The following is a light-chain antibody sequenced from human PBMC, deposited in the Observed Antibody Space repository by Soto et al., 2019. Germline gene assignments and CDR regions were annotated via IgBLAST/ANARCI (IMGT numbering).Light chain of an antibody. J-gene: IGKJ5*01. V-gene: IGKV3D-20*02. CDR1: QSISASY. CDR3: QQRRSWQVT. Sequence: DIVLTHSPDTLSLSPWETATLSCRASQSISASYLAWYQQKPGQAPRRLIYDASKRATGIPARFSGSGSGTNFTLTISSLEPDDFAVYYCQQRRSWQVTFGQGTRLEIK. CDR2: DAS.